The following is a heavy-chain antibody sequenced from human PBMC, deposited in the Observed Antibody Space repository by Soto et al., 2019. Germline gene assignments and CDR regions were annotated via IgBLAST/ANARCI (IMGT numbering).Heavy chain of an antibody. CDR1: GGTFSSYA. Sequence: ASVKVSCKASGGTFSSYAISWVRQAPGQGLAWMGWISAYNGNTNYAQKLQGRVTMTTDTSTSTAYMELKSLRFDDTAVYYCARGWSSGSAEYFQHWGQGTLVTVSS. J-gene: IGHJ1*01. V-gene: IGHV1-18*01. CDR3: ARGWSSGSAEYFQH. D-gene: IGHD2-15*01. CDR2: ISAYNGNT.